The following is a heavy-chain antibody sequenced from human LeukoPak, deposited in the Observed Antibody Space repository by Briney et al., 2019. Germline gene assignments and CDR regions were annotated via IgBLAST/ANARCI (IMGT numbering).Heavy chain of an antibody. CDR2: VRYGGST. J-gene: IGHJ3*02. CDR3: ARVSDSSWFSIHDAFDI. Sequence: SETLSLSCTVSGGSMSSNTHPWAWIRQPPGKGLEWIGSVRYGGSTYYNPSVNSRVSVPADTSKNHFSLNLTSVTAADTAVYYCARVSDSSWFSIHDAFDIWGQGTMVTVSS. D-gene: IGHD6-13*01. V-gene: IGHV4-39*02. CDR1: GGSMSSNTHP.